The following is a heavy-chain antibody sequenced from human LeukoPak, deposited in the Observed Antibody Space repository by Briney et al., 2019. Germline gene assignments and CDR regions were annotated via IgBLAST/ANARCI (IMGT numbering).Heavy chain of an antibody. V-gene: IGHV4-59*08. CDR2: IYYSGST. Sequence: SETLSLTCTVSGGSISSYYWSWIRQPPGKGLEWIGYIYYSGSTNYNPSLKSRVTISVDTSKNQFSLKLSSVTAADTAVYYCARTGMTTFGGATVQECDPWGQGTLVTVSS. J-gene: IGHJ5*02. CDR3: ARTGMTTFGGATVQECDP. D-gene: IGHD3-16*02. CDR1: GGSISSYY.